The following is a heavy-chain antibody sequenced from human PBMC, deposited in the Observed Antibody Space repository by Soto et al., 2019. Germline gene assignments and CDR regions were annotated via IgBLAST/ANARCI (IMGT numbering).Heavy chain of an antibody. D-gene: IGHD3-22*01. CDR1: GGSISSGGYY. V-gene: IGHV4-31*03. CDR3: ARDQGGYYDGSGYPRGFDY. CDR2: MYYSGST. Sequence: QVQLQESGPGLVKPSQTLSFTCTVSGGSISSGGYYWSWIRQRPGKGLEWIGYMYYSGSTYYNPSLKSRAIISVDTSKNQLSVKLSSVTAADTAVYYCARDQGGYYDGSGYPRGFDYWGQGTLVTVSS. J-gene: IGHJ4*02.